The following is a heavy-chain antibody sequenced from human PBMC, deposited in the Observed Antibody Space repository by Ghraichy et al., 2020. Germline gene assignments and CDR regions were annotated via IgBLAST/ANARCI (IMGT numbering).Heavy chain of an antibody. Sequence: RGSLRLSCVGSGFTVRDYAMSWVRQPPGKGLEWVSEIRRRGVTPAYADPVRGRFTITRDNAKNTLYLQMRSLRVDDTAVYYCAKDSDKSLAFDSWGQGTLVTVSS. D-gene: IGHD3-16*02. CDR1: GFTVRDYA. CDR2: IRRRGVTP. V-gene: IGHV3-23*01. J-gene: IGHJ4*02. CDR3: AKDSDKSLAFDS.